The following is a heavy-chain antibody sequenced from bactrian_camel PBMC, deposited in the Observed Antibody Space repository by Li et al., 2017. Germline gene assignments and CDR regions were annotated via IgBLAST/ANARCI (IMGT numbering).Heavy chain of an antibody. CDR1: GFIFTNFD. J-gene: IGHJ4*01. V-gene: IGHV3S40*01. Sequence: VQLVESGGGLVQPGGSLRLSCAASGFIFTNFDMSWVRQAPGKGLEWVSSIRNFAQNTYYAESVKGRFTISRDNAKNTLYLLLNYLRTEDTAMYYCARAYVTSEERGQGTQVTVS. CDR3: ARAYVTSEE. D-gene: IGHD4*01. CDR2: IRNFAQNT.